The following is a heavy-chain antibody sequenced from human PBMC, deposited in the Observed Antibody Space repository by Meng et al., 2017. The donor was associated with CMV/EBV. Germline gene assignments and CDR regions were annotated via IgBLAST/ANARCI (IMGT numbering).Heavy chain of an antibody. CDR2: IYYSGST. V-gene: IGHV4-61*01. CDR1: GGSVSSGSYY. D-gene: IGHD4-23*01. CDR3: ARGYQVWGGNSGYYFDY. J-gene: IGHJ4*02. Sequence: SETLSLTCTVSGGSVSSGSYYWSWIRQPPGKGLEWIGYIYYSGSTNYNPSLKSRVTISVDTSKNQFSLKLSSVTAADTAVYYCARGYQVWGGNSGYYFDYWGQGTLVTVSS.